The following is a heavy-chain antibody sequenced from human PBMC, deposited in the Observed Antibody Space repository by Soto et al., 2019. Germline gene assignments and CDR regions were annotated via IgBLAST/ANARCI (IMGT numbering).Heavy chain of an antibody. CDR1: GDSITSGDNY. CDR2: IDYSGRS. CDR3: ARGGGFDS. D-gene: IGHD3-16*01. Sequence: QLQESGPGLVKPSQTLSLTCTVSGDSITSGDNYWSWIRQPPGKGLEWIGYIDYSGRSYYTPSLKSRVTMSVDTSKNQFSLTLTSVTAADTAVYYCARGGGFDSWGRGTLVTVSS. J-gene: IGHJ4*02. V-gene: IGHV4-30-4*01.